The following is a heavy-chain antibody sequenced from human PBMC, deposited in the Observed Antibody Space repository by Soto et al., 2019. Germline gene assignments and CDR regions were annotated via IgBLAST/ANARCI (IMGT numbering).Heavy chain of an antibody. CDR1: GGTFSSYT. CDR3: ARELYGNYGMDV. J-gene: IGHJ6*02. V-gene: IGHV4-59*01. CDR2: IYYSGST. D-gene: IGHD2-2*02. Sequence: SCKASGGTFSSYTISWIRQSPGKGLEWIGFIYYSGSTNYNPSLKSRVTISVDTSKNQFSLNMRSVTAADTAVYYCARELYGNYGMDVWGQGTTVTVSS.